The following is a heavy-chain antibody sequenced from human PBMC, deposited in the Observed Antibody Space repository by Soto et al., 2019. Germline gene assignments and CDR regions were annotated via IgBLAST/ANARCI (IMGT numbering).Heavy chain of an antibody. CDR2: ISAYNGNT. D-gene: IGHD3-3*01. Sequence: ASVKVSWKRSGSTFTSYGISWVRQDTGQGLEWMGWISAYNGNTNYAQKLQGRVTMTTDTSTSTAYMELRSLRSAADTAVYYCAREAMRDLWSHGLDVWGQGNTVTVSS. J-gene: IGHJ6*02. V-gene: IGHV1-18*01. CDR1: GSTFTSYG. CDR3: AREAMRDLWSHGLDV.